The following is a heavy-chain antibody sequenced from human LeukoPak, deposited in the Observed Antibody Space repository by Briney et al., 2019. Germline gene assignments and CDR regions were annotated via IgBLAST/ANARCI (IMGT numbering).Heavy chain of an antibody. D-gene: IGHD2-2*01. V-gene: IGHV4-4*07. CDR1: GGSISSYY. Sequence: PSETLSLTCTVSGGSISSYYWSWIRQPAGKGLEWIGRIYTSGSTNYNPSLKSRVTMSVDTSKNQFSLKLSSVTAADTAVYYCARDLVVVPAASVRAFDIWGQGTMVTVSS. CDR3: ARDLVVVPAASVRAFDI. J-gene: IGHJ3*02. CDR2: IYTSGST.